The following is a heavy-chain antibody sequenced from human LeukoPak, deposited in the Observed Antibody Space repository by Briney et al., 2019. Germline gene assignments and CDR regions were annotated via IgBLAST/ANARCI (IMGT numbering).Heavy chain of an antibody. Sequence: PSETLSLTCTVSGVSLSGYYCSWIRKPPGKGLDWIGYVYYPGSTKYNPSLKSRVSISLDTSKNVFSLKLSSVTATDTAVYYCARQHSSGWYYFDSWGQGTPVTVSS. J-gene: IGHJ4*02. CDR2: VYYPGST. CDR3: ARQHSSGWYYFDS. D-gene: IGHD6-19*01. V-gene: IGHV4-59*01. CDR1: GVSLSGYY.